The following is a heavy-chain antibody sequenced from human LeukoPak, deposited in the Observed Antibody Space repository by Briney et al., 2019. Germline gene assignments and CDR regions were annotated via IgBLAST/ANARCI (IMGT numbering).Heavy chain of an antibody. D-gene: IGHD3-3*01. CDR1: GFTFSSHA. J-gene: IGHJ4*02. V-gene: IGHV4-59*11. CDR3: ARVGYDFWSGVDY. CDR2: IYYSGST. Sequence: GSLRLSCAASGFTFSSHAMSWIRQPPGKGLEWIGYIYYSGSTNYNPSLKSRVTISVDTSKNQFSLKLSSVTAADTAVYYCARVGYDFWSGVDYWGQGTLVTVSS.